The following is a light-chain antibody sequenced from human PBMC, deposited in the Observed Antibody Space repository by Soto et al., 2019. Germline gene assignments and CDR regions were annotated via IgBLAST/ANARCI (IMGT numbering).Light chain of an antibody. J-gene: IGKJ1*01. CDR1: QNVTTN. V-gene: IGKV3-15*01. CDR2: GTS. Sequence: MVMTQSPATLSVSQGERVTLSCRTSQNVTTNLAWYQLKPGQTPSLLIYGTSTRAPDIPVRFSGSGSGTEFTLTITTVQSGDSAVYYCQQYDDWGFGPGTKVEIK. CDR3: QQYDDWG.